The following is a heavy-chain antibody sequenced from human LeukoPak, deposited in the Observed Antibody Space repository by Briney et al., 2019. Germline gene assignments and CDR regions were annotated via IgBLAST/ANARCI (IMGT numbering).Heavy chain of an antibody. J-gene: IGHJ6*04. CDR3: AKATAAYYYYGMDV. V-gene: IGHV3-30*18. Sequence: GRSLRLSCAASGFTFSSYGMHWVRQAPGKGLEWVAVISYDGSNKCYADSVKGRFTISRDNSKNTLYLQMNSLRAEDTAVYSCAKATAAYYYYGMDVWGKGTTVTVSS. CDR1: GFTFSSYG. CDR2: ISYDGSNK. D-gene: IGHD2-2*01.